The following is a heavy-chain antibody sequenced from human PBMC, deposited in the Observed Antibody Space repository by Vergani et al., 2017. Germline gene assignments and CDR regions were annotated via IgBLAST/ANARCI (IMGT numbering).Heavy chain of an antibody. D-gene: IGHD2-2*01. V-gene: IGHV4-34*01. J-gene: IGHJ3*02. CDR3: ARDLVGAFDI. CDR1: GGSFSGYY. CDR2: INHSGST. Sequence: QVQLQQWGAGLLKPSETLSLTCAVYGGSFSGYYWSWIRQPPGKGLEWIGEINHSGSTYYNPSLKSRVTISVDTSKNQFSLKLSSVTAADTAVYYCARDLVGAFDIWGQGTMVTVSS.